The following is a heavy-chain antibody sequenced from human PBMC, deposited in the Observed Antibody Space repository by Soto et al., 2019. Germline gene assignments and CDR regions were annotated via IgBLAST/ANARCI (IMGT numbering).Heavy chain of an antibody. CDR1: GFTFSSYA. J-gene: IGHJ4*02. V-gene: IGHV3-23*01. D-gene: IGHD5-18*01. Sequence: GGSLRLSCAASGFTFSSYAMSWGRQAPGKGLEWVSAISGSGGITDYADSVKGRFTISRDNSKNTLYLQMNSLRAEDTAVYYCAKDPLEIQLWPKYYFDYWGQGTLVTVSS. CDR3: AKDPLEIQLWPKYYFDY. CDR2: ISGSGGIT.